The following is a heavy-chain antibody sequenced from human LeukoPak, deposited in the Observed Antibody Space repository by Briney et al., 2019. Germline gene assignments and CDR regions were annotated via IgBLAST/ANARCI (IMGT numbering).Heavy chain of an antibody. CDR3: ARQVRFNHPYYYYYYMDV. J-gene: IGHJ6*03. CDR2: INHSGST. Sequence: PSETLSLTCAVYGGSFSGYYWSWIRQPPGKGLERIGEINHSGSTNYNPSLKSRVTISVDTSKNQFSLKLSSVTAADTAVYYCARQVRFNHPYYYYYYMDVWGKGTTVTISS. CDR1: GGSFSGYY. V-gene: IGHV4-34*01. D-gene: IGHD3-3*01.